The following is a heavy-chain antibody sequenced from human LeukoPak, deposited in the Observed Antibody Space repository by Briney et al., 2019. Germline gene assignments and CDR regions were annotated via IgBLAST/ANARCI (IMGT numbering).Heavy chain of an antibody. D-gene: IGHD5-18*01. V-gene: IGHV2-5*02. J-gene: IGHJ4*02. CDR3: AHRSRGYGYGIDY. CDR1: GFSFSTSAAG. CDR2: ISWDDTK. Sequence: SGPTLVKPTQPLTLTCTFSGFSFSTSAAGVGWIRQPPGKALEWLALISWDDTKHYSPSLKSRLTITKDTSKNQVVLIMTNMDPVDTATYYCAHRSRGYGYGIDYWGQGALVTVSS.